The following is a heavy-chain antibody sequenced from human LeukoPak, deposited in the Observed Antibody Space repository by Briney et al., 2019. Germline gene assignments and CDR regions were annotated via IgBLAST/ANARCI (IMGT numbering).Heavy chain of an antibody. CDR1: GYTFTSYY. V-gene: IGHV1-69*13. D-gene: IGHD6-13*01. Sequence: SVKVSCKASGYTFTSYYMHWVRQAPGQGLEWMGGIIPIFGTANYAQKFQGRVTITADESTSTAHMELSSLRSEDTAVYYCASSGKLAAAGTIDYWGQGTLVTVSS. J-gene: IGHJ4*02. CDR3: ASSGKLAAAGTIDY. CDR2: IIPIFGTA.